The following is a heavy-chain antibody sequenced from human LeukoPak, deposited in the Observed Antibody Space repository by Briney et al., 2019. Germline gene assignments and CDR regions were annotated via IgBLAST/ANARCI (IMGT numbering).Heavy chain of an antibody. V-gene: IGHV3-33*01. CDR3: ATGGRFYYDL. D-gene: IGHD2-15*01. CDR1: GFTFNRYG. J-gene: IGHJ4*02. Sequence: GGSLRLSCAASGFTFNRYGMHWVRQAPGKGLEWVAVAYGDGTDKHYADSVKGRFTISKDLSQNRLYMQMNSLRAEDAAMYYCATGGRFYYDLWGQGTLVTVSS. CDR2: AYGDGTDK.